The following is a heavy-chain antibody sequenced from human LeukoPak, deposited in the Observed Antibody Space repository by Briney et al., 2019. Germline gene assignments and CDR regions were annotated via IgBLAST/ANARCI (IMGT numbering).Heavy chain of an antibody. D-gene: IGHD4-17*01. CDR3: ARGYDYGDSSGAFDI. Sequence: GGSLRLSCAASGFTFSSYCMNWVRQAPGKGLEWVSSISSSSSYINYADSVTGRFTISRDNAKNSLYLQMNSLRAEDTAVSYCARGYDYGDSSGAFDIWGQGTMVTVSS. CDR2: ISSSSSYI. J-gene: IGHJ3*02. CDR1: GFTFSSYC. V-gene: IGHV3-21*01.